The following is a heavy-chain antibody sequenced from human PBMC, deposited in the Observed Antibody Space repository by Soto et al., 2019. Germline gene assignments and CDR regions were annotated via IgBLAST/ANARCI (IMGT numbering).Heavy chain of an antibody. V-gene: IGHV3-30-3*01. J-gene: IGHJ4*02. Sequence: QVQLVESGGGVVQPGRSLRLSCAASGFTFSSYAMHWVRQAPGKGLEWVAVISYHGSNKYYADSVKGRFTISRDNSKNTLYLQMNSLRAEDTAVYYCASLSSALDYWGQGTLVTVSS. CDR1: GFTFSSYA. CDR3: ASLSSALDY. D-gene: IGHD6-19*01. CDR2: ISYHGSNK.